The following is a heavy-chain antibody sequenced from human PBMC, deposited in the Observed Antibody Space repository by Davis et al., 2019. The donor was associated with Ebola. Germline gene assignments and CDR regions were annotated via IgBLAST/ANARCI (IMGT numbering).Heavy chain of an antibody. CDR2: ISAYSGDS. V-gene: IGHV1-18*01. CDR1: GFPLISYG. J-gene: IGHJ3*02. D-gene: IGHD3-22*01. Sequence: AASVKVSCKTSGFPLISYGISWVRQAPGQGLEWMVWISAYSGDSNHAQRLQGRVTMTTDTSTNTAYMELKSLRSDDTAVYHCARDRSYYDSTAYSPRGAFDMWGQGTMIIVSS. CDR3: ARDRSYYDSTAYSPRGAFDM.